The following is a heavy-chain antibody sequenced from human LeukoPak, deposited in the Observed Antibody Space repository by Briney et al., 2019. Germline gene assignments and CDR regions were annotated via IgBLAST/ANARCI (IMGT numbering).Heavy chain of an antibody. D-gene: IGHD6-13*01. CDR3: ARVLAAAEWFDP. CDR2: IYHSGST. J-gene: IGHJ5*02. CDR1: GGSISSGYY. Sequence: SQTLSLTCTVSGGSISSGYYWGWIRQPPGKGLEWIGSIYHSGSTYYNPSLKSRVTISVDTSKNQFSLKLSSVTAADTAVYYCARVLAAAEWFDPWGQGTLVTVSS. V-gene: IGHV4-38-2*02.